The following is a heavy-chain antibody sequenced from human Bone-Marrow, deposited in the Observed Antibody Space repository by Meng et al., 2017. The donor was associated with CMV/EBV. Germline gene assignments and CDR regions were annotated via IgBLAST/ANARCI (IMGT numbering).Heavy chain of an antibody. Sequence: GESLKISCAASGFSFSKYRMNWVRQAPGKGLEWVSSISSSSSYIYYADSVKGRFTISRDNAKNSLYLQMNSLRAEDTAVYYCARAARGAFDIWGQGTMVTVSS. CDR1: GFSFSKYR. D-gene: IGHD1-26*01. V-gene: IGHV3-21*01. CDR2: ISSSSSYI. CDR3: ARAARGAFDI. J-gene: IGHJ3*02.